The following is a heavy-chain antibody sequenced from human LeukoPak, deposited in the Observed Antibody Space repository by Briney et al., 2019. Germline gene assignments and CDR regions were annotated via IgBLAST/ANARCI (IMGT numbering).Heavy chain of an antibody. V-gene: IGHV4-38-2*02. J-gene: IGHJ4*02. Sequence: PSETLSLTCTVSGYSINTGDYWGWIRQTPGKGLEWIGNIYHSGSTYDNPSLKSRVTILVDTSENQFSLKLISVTAADTAVYYCARLNSRAFDFDYWGQGTLVTVSS. D-gene: IGHD6-13*01. CDR3: ARLNSRAFDFDY. CDR2: IYHSGST. CDR1: GYSINTGDY.